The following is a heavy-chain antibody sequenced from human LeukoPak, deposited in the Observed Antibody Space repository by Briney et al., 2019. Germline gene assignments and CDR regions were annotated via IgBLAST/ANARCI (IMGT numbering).Heavy chain of an antibody. CDR3: ARSAAAGRCFDY. CDR1: GFTFSDYY. V-gene: IGHV3-11*01. D-gene: IGHD6-13*01. J-gene: IGHJ4*02. CDR2: ISSGGSTI. Sequence: PGGSLRLSCAVSGFTFSDYYMSWIRQAPEKGLEWVSYISSGGSTISHADSVKGRFTISRDNAENSLYLQMNSLRAEDTAVYYYARSAAAGRCFDYWGQGTLVTVSS.